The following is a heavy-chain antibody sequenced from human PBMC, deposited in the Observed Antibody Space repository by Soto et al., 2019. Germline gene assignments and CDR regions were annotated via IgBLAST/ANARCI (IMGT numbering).Heavy chain of an antibody. J-gene: IGHJ5*02. Sequence: SVKVSCKASGGTFSSYAISWVRQAPGQGLEWMGGIIPIFGTANYAQKFQGRVTITADESTSTAYMELSSLRSEDTAVYYCARDPTHYHGSGSHTFDPWGQGTLVTVSS. CDR1: GGTFSSYA. V-gene: IGHV1-69*13. CDR2: IIPIFGTA. CDR3: ARDPTHYHGSGSHTFDP. D-gene: IGHD3-10*01.